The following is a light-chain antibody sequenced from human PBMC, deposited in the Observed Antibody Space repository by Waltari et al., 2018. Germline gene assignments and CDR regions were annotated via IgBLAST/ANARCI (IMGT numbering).Light chain of an antibody. Sequence: QSALTQPASVSGSPGQSITISCTGTSSDVGTNNYVSWYQQHPGKAPKLMIFDVSIRPSGVSNRFAGSKSGNTASLTISGLQAEDEADYYCSSYISSSTLELFGGGTSLTVL. CDR3: SSYISSSTLEL. V-gene: IGLV2-14*03. CDR1: SSDVGTNNY. J-gene: IGLJ2*01. CDR2: DVS.